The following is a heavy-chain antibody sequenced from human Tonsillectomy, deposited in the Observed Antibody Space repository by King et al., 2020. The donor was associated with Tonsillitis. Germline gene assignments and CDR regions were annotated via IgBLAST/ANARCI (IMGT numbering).Heavy chain of an antibody. CDR1: GFTFSSFA. V-gene: IGHV3-23*04. CDR3: AKDKVATMPRDAFDF. CDR2: ISGSGGNT. Sequence: EVQLVESGGGLVQRGGSLRLSCAASGFTFSSFAMSWVRQSPGKGLEWVSGISGSGGNTYSADSVKGRFTISRDNSKNTLYLQMNSLRAEDTAVYYCAKDKVATMPRDAFDFWGQGTTVTVSS. D-gene: IGHD5-12*01. J-gene: IGHJ3*01.